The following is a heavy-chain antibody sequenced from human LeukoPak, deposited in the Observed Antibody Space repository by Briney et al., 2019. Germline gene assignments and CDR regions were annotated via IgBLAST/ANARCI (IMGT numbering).Heavy chain of an antibody. CDR1: GGTFSSYA. Sequence: AASVKVSCKASGGTFSSYAISWVRQAPGQGLEWMGGIIPIFGTANYAQKFQGRVTIAADESTSTAYMELSSLRPDDTAVYYCARDSSSACDYWGQGTLVTVSS. CDR2: IIPIFGTA. J-gene: IGHJ4*02. CDR3: ARDSSSACDY. D-gene: IGHD6-6*01. V-gene: IGHV1-69*01.